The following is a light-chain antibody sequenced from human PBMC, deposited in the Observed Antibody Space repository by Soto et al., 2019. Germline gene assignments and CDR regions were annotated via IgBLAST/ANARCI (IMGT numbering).Light chain of an antibody. V-gene: IGKV3-20*01. CDR2: GAS. Sequence: EIVLTQSPGTLSLSPGERATLSCRASQSVNYSYLVWYQQKPGQAPRLLIYGASSRATGIPVRFSGSGSGTDFTLTISRLEPEDFAVYYCQQYGTSPITFGQGTRLENK. J-gene: IGKJ5*01. CDR1: QSVNYSY. CDR3: QQYGTSPIT.